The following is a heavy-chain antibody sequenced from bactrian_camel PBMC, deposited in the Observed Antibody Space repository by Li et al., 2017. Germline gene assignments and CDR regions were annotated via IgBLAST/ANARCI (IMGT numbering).Heavy chain of an antibody. CDR3: AKDAV. CDR2: IWSDSRNT. Sequence: HVQLVESGGDLVQPGGSLRLSCATSGFLFSSYYMSWVRQAPGKGLEWVSGIWSDSRNTYYADSVKGRFTISRDNSKNTVYLQLDSLKSEDTAMYYCAKDAVRGQGTQVTVS. J-gene: IGHJ4*01. CDR1: GFLFSSYY. D-gene: IGHD1*01. V-gene: IGHV3-2*01.